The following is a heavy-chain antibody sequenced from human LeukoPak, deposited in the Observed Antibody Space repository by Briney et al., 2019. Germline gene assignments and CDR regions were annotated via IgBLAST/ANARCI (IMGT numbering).Heavy chain of an antibody. D-gene: IGHD5-18*01. Sequence: SETLSLTCTVSYDSINNYYWSWIRQPPGKGLEWIGYIYYSGSTDYNPSLKSRVTISVDTSKNQFSLKLSSVTAADTAVYYCARLLDTVMAFQHWGQGTLVTVSS. V-gene: IGHV4-59*01. CDR3: ARLLDTVMAFQH. CDR2: IYYSGST. J-gene: IGHJ1*01. CDR1: YDSINNYY.